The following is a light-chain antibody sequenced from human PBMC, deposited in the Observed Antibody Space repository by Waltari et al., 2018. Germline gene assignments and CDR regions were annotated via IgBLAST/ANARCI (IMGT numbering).Light chain of an antibody. V-gene: IGKV3-15*01. CDR1: QSINSD. J-gene: IGKJ3*01. CDR3: QQYNKWPLT. CDR2: GAS. Sequence: VMTQSPATVSVSPGERATLSCTASQSINSDLAVYQQKPGQAPRLLIYGASTRATGIPARVSGSGSGTDFTLTISSLQSEDVAIYYCQQYNKWPLTFGPGTKVHF.